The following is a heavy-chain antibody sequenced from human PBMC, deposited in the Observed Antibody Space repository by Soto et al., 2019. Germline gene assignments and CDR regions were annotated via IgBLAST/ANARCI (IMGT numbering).Heavy chain of an antibody. J-gene: IGHJ3*02. CDR2: ISSGSTR. CDR1: GFTFSDYY. V-gene: IGHV3-11*01. D-gene: IGHD6-13*01. Sequence: GGSLRLSCAASGFTFSDYYMSWIRQAPGKGLEWVSYISSGSTRYYADSVKGRFTISRDNAKNSLYLQMNSLRAGDTAVYYCARDSSSWSDALDIWGQGTMVTVSS. CDR3: ARDSSSWSDALDI.